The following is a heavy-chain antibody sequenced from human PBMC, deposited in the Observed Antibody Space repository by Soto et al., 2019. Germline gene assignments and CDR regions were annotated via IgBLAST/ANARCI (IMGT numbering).Heavy chain of an antibody. V-gene: IGHV4-39*01. CDR3: ARRGSSSGGRVY. D-gene: IGHD6-6*01. Sequence: SETLSLTCTVSGGSINTYNLFWAWVRQPPGKGLEWIASIHYGGNAYYSPSLTTRATISIDTSRNQFSLKLTSVTAADTAVYYCARRGSSSGGRVYWGQGTLVTVSS. CDR2: IHYGGNA. CDR1: GGSINTYNLF. J-gene: IGHJ4*02.